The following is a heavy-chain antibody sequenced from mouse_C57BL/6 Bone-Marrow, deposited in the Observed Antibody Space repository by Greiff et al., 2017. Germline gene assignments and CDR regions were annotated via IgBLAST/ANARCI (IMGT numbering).Heavy chain of an antibody. J-gene: IGHJ3*01. V-gene: IGHV2-2*01. CDR2: IWSGGST. CDR1: GFSLTSYG. Sequence: QVQLQQSGPGLVQPSQSLSITCTVSGFSLTSYGVHWVRQSPGKGLEWLGVIWSGGSTDSNSSFISRLIISKYNSQIQVFFKMNSLRADDTSIYYCASNWDWGQGTLVTVSA. CDR3: ASNWD. D-gene: IGHD4-1*01.